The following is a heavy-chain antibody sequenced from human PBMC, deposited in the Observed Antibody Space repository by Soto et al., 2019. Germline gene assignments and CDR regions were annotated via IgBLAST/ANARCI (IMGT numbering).Heavy chain of an antibody. CDR2: ISGSGGST. CDR3: AKVPSIVVVVAAYDY. D-gene: IGHD2-15*01. V-gene: IGHV3-23*01. CDR1: GFTFSSYA. J-gene: IGHJ4*02. Sequence: EVQLLESGGGLVQPGGSLSLSCAASGFTFSSYAMSWFRQAPGKGLEGVSAISGSGGSTYYADSVKGRFTISRDNSKNTLYLQMNSLRAEDTAVYYCAKVPSIVVVVAAYDYWGQGTLVTVSS.